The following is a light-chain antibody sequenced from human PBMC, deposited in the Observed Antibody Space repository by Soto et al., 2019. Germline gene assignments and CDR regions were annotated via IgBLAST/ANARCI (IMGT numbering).Light chain of an antibody. V-gene: IGKV1-39*01. CDR3: QQSYSTLWT. CDR2: AAS. J-gene: IGKJ1*01. Sequence: DIQITQSPSTLSASVGDRVTITCRASQSISTWLVWYQQKPGKAPKLLIYAASSLQSGVPSGFSGSGSGTDFTLTISSLQAEDFATYYCQQSYSTLWTFGQGTKVEIK. CDR1: QSISTW.